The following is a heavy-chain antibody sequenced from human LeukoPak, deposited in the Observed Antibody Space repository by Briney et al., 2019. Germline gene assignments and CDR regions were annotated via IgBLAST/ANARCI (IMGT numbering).Heavy chain of an antibody. CDR1: GGTFSSYA. D-gene: IGHD3-22*01. Sequence: GSSVKVSCKSSGGTFSSYAISWVRQAPGQGLEWMGGIMPIFGTANYAQKFQGRVTITTDESTSTAYMELSSLRSEDTAVYYCASTEYYDSSGYCVLDYWGQGTLVTVSS. V-gene: IGHV1-69*05. CDR2: IMPIFGTA. CDR3: ASTEYYDSSGYCVLDY. J-gene: IGHJ4*02.